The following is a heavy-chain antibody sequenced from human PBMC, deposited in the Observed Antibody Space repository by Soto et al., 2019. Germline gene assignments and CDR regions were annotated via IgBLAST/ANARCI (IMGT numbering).Heavy chain of an antibody. Sequence: QVHLVQSGAEVKKPGASVKVSCQGSGYAFTTYGITWVRQAPGQGLEWMGWISAHNGNTNYAQKLQGRVTVTRDTPTSTVYMEVMSPSCVTMVVYFRARGRSGIYRGQGALVTGSS. J-gene: IGHJ4*02. CDR2: ISAHNGNT. D-gene: IGHD3-10*01. CDR3: ARGRSGIY. V-gene: IGHV1-18*03. CDR1: GYAFTTYG.